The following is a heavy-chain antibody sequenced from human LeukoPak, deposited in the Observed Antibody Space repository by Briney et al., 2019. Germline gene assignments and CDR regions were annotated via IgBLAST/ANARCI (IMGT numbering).Heavy chain of an antibody. D-gene: IGHD3-22*01. CDR3: ARDPDRGGYSMFDY. V-gene: IGHV3-21*01. Sequence: GGSLRLSCAASGFTFSSYSMNWVRQAPGRGLEWVSSISSSSSYIYYADSVKGRFTISRDNAKNSLYLQMNSLRAEDTAVYYCARDPDRGGYSMFDYWGQGTLVTVSS. CDR2: ISSSSSYI. CDR1: GFTFSSYS. J-gene: IGHJ4*02.